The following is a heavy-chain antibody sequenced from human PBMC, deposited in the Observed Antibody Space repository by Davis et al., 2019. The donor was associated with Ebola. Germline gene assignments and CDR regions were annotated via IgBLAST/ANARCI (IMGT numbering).Heavy chain of an antibody. CDR1: GFTFNNYA. J-gene: IGHJ4*02. CDR2: ISGRGDET. CDR3: ARTVQAFDY. D-gene: IGHD1-1*01. V-gene: IGHV3-21*01. Sequence: GGSLRLSCAASGFTFNNYAMSWVRQAPVKGLEWVSSISGRGDETHYADSVKGRFTISRDNAKNSLYLQMNSLGAEDTAVYYCARTVQAFDYWGQGTLVTVSS.